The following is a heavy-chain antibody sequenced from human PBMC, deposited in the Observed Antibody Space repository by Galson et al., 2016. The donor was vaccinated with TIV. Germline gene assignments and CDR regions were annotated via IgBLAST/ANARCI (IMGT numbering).Heavy chain of an antibody. Sequence: SLRLSCAASGFTFHSYAMTWVRQVPGKGQEWVSGINGGGTTYYADSVKGRFTISRDNSKNTLYLQMNSLRVEDTAVYYCAKFRTWDILGHFDYWGQGILVTVSS. CDR2: INGGGTT. CDR1: GFTFHSYA. J-gene: IGHJ4*02. D-gene: IGHD2-15*01. V-gene: IGHV3-23*01. CDR3: AKFRTWDILGHFDY.